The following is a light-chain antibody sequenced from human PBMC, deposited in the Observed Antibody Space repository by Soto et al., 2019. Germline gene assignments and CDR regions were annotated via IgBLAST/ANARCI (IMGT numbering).Light chain of an antibody. CDR3: HQYFIYPQT. J-gene: IGKJ1*01. Sequence: AIRMTQSPSSLSASTGDRVTITCRASQDIGSYLAWYQQRPGKAPRLLIYTASTLQTGVPPRFSGSGFGTVFTLTVSYLLSEDFAIYYCHQYFIYPQTFGQGTKVDIK. V-gene: IGKV1-8*01. CDR1: QDIGSY. CDR2: TAS.